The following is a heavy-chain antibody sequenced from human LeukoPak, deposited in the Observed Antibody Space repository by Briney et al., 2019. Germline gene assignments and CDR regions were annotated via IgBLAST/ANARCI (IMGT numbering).Heavy chain of an antibody. CDR1: GFTFSSYA. Sequence: GGSLRLSCAASGFTFSSYAMHWVRQAPGKGLEWVAVISYDGSNKYYADSVKGRFTISRDNSKNTLYLQMNSLRAEDTAVYYCARDQARRWLQFNYFDYWGQGTLVTVSS. J-gene: IGHJ4*02. V-gene: IGHV3-30*04. CDR2: ISYDGSNK. D-gene: IGHD5-24*01. CDR3: ARDQARRWLQFNYFDY.